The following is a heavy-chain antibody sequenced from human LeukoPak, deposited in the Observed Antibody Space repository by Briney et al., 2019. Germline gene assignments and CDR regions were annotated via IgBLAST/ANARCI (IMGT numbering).Heavy chain of an antibody. J-gene: IGHJ4*02. Sequence: GGSLRLSCAASGFTFTTYWMSWVRQLPGKGLEWVANINQDGTEKYYVDSVKGRFTISRDNAKNSLDLQMNSLRVEDTGIYYCVKVAKYYYGSEAYYFFEHWGQGTPVTASS. CDR3: VKVAKYYYGSEAYYFFEH. CDR2: INQDGTEK. V-gene: IGHV3-7*01. D-gene: IGHD3-10*01. CDR1: GFTFTTYW.